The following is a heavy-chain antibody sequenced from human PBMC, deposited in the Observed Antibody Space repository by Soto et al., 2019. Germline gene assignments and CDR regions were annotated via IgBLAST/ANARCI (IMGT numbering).Heavy chain of an antibody. CDR3: ATAKTAAASYYYYGMDV. V-gene: IGHV1-8*02. D-gene: IGHD6-13*01. Sequence: ASVKVSCKASGDTFNSYTITWVRQAPGQGLEWMGWMNPNSGNTGYAQKFQGRVTMTRNTSISTAYMELSSLRSEDTAVYYCATAKTAAASYYYYGMDVWGQGTTVTVSS. CDR1: GDTFNSYT. J-gene: IGHJ6*02. CDR2: MNPNSGNT.